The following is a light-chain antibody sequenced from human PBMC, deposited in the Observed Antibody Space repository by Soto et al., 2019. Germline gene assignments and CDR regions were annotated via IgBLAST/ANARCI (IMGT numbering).Light chain of an antibody. CDR2: EVS. CDR1: SSDVGSYNL. CDR3: CSYAGSSTFVV. Sequence: QSVLTQPASVSGSPGQSITISCTGTSSDVGSYNLVSWYQQHPGKAPKLMIYEVSKRPSGVSNRFSGSKSGNTAYLTISGLQAEDEAEYYCCSYAGSSTFVVFGGATKLTVL. V-gene: IGLV2-23*02. J-gene: IGLJ2*01.